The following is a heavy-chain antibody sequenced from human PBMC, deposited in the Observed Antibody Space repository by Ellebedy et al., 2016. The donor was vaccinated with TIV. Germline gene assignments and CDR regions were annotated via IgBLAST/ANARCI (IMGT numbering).Heavy chain of an antibody. Sequence: AASVKVSCKASGGTFSSYAISWVRHAPGQGLEWMGRINPLLGVASYAQKFQGRLTIIADTATSTDYMELSSLTYEDPAVYYCAADYGDYVAEDWGQGTLITVSS. CDR3: AADYGDYVAED. CDR2: INPLLGVA. CDR1: GGTFSSYA. J-gene: IGHJ4*02. D-gene: IGHD4-17*01. V-gene: IGHV1-69*04.